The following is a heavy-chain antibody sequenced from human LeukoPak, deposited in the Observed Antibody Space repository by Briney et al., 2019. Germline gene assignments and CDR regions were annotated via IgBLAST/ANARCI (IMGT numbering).Heavy chain of an antibody. V-gene: IGHV3-30-3*01. Sequence: PGGSLRLSCAASGFTFSSYAMPWVRQAPGKGLEWVAVISYDGSNKYYADSVKGRFTISRDNSKNTLYLQMNSLRAEDTAVYYCARDPSGIAVAAYYFDYWGQGTLVTVSS. J-gene: IGHJ4*02. CDR2: ISYDGSNK. CDR1: GFTFSSYA. CDR3: ARDPSGIAVAAYYFDY. D-gene: IGHD6-19*01.